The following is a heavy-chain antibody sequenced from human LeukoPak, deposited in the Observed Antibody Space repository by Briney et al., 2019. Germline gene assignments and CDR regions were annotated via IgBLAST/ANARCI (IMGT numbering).Heavy chain of an antibody. CDR1: GFTFSSYS. Sequence: GRSLRLSCAASGFTFSSYSMNWVRQAPGKGLEWVSSISSSSSYIYYADSVKGRFTISRDNARNSLYLQMNSLRAEDTAVYYCARELGQSDHWGQGTLVAVSS. V-gene: IGHV3-21*01. CDR3: ARELGQSDH. J-gene: IGHJ4*02. CDR2: ISSSSSYI.